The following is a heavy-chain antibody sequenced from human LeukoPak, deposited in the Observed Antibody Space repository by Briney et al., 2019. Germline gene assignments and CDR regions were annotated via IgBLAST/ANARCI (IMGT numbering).Heavy chain of an antibody. D-gene: IGHD7-27*01. CDR2: IYYSGST. V-gene: IGHV4-39*01. Sequence: SETLSLTCTVSGGSIGSSSYNWGWIRQPPGKGLEWIGSIYYSGSTYYNPSLKSRVTISVDTSKNQFSLKLSSVTAADTAVYYCARHGENLGYWGQGTLVTVSS. CDR3: ARHGENLGY. J-gene: IGHJ4*02. CDR1: GGSIGSSSYN.